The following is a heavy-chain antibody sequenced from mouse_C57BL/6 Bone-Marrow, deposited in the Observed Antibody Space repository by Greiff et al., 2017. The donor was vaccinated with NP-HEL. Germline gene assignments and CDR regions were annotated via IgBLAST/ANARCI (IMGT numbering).Heavy chain of an antibody. CDR2: IYPGDGDT. CDR3: ARDVAMDY. V-gene: IGHV1-80*01. CDR1: GYAFSSYW. Sequence: VKLVESGAELVKPGASVKISCKASGYAFSSYWMNWVKQRPGKGLEWIGQIYPGDGDTNYNGKFKGKATLTADKSSSTAYMQLSSLTSEDSAVYFCARDVAMDYWGQGTSVTVSS. J-gene: IGHJ4*01.